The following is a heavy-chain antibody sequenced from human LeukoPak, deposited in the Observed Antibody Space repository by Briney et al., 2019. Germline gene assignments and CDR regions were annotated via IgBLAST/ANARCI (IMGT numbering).Heavy chain of an antibody. CDR3: ARDPAGHDSSGYYPFDY. Sequence: GASVKVSCKASGYTFTGYYMHWVRQAPGQGLEWMGIINPSGGSTSYAQKFQGRVTMTRDMSTSTVYMELSSLRSEDTAVYYCARDPAGHDSSGYYPFDYWGQGTLVTVSS. D-gene: IGHD3-22*01. CDR1: GYTFTGYY. J-gene: IGHJ4*02. CDR2: INPSGGST. V-gene: IGHV1-46*01.